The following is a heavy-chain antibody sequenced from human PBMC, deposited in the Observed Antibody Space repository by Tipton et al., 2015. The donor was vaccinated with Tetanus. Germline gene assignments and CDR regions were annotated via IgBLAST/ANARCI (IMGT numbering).Heavy chain of an antibody. D-gene: IGHD6-6*01. J-gene: IGHJ4*02. CDR2: IYRRETT. CDR1: GDSIGRTSPY. CDR3: ARNLKSMADTY. V-gene: IGHV4-39*01. Sequence: TLSLTCTVSGDSIGRTSPYWGWIRQPPGKDLEWIGSIYRRETTYYNPSLKSRVTVSIDMPKNQFSLKLSSVTAADTAVYYCARNLKSMADTYWGQGTLVTVSS.